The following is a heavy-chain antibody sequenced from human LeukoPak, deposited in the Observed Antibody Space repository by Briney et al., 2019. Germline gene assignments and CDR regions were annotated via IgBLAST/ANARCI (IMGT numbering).Heavy chain of an antibody. CDR1: GGSISSYY. D-gene: IGHD1-26*01. CDR2: IYYSGST. J-gene: IGHJ4*02. Sequence: SETLSLTCTVSGGSISSYYWSWIRQPPGKGLEWIGYIYYSGSTNYNPSLKSRVTISVDTSKNQFSLKLSSVTAADTAVYYCARDKYPGSGSYYIFDYWGQGTLVTVSS. CDR3: ARDKYPGSGSYYIFDY. V-gene: IGHV4-59*01.